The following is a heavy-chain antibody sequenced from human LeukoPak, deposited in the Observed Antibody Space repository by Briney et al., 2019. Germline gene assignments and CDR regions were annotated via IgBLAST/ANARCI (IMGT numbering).Heavy chain of an antibody. CDR3: ARRFPASRHYFDY. V-gene: IGHV3-53*01. Sequence: PGGSLRLSCAAYGLTVSSEYLACVRQAPGKGLEWISVIYGAGATYYADSVEGRFTISRDTYNNALYLQLNSLRVEDTAVYHCARRFPASRHYFDYWGRGTPVTVSS. CDR2: IYGAGAT. CDR1: GLTVSSEY. D-gene: IGHD6-6*01. J-gene: IGHJ4*02.